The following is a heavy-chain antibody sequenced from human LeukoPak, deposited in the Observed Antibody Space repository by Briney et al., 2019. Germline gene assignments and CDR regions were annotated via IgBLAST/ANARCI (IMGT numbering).Heavy chain of an antibody. J-gene: IGHJ4*02. CDR1: GGSISSSSYY. CDR3: ARRMIGGYYDSSGYYEFFDY. V-gene: IGHV4-39*01. CDR2: IYYSGST. D-gene: IGHD3-22*01. Sequence: KPSETLSLTCTVSGGSISSSSYYWGWIRQPPGKGLEWTGSIYYSGSTYYNPSLKSRVTISVDTSKNQFSLKLSSVTAADTAVYYCARRMIGGYYDSSGYYEFFDYWGQGTLVTVSS.